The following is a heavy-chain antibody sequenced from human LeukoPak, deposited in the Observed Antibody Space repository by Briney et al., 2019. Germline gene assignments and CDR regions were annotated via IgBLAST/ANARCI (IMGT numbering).Heavy chain of an antibody. Sequence: GGSLRLSCAASGFTFSNYWMHWVRQAPGKGLIWVSRINSDGSTTTYADSVKGRFTISRDNAKNTLYLQMDSLRAEDTAIYYCAKIPSATENCDYWGQGTLVMVSS. V-gene: IGHV3-74*01. D-gene: IGHD6-25*01. CDR1: GFTFSNYW. J-gene: IGHJ4*02. CDR3: AKIPSATENCDY. CDR2: INSDGSTT.